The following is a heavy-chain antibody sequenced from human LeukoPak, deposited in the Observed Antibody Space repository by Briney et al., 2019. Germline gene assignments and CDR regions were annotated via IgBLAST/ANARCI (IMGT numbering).Heavy chain of an antibody. CDR3: VKDSPPRYSGSPPAY. D-gene: IGHD1-26*01. J-gene: IGHJ4*02. CDR2: FNTSSTYI. CDR1: GCTFSTYS. Sequence: GGSLRLSCAASGCTFSTYSINWVRQAPGKGLEWVSSFNTSSTYIKYADSLKGRFAISRDIAKNSLYLQMNSLRADDTAVYYCVKDSPPRYSGSPPAYWGQGTLVTVSS. V-gene: IGHV3-21*04.